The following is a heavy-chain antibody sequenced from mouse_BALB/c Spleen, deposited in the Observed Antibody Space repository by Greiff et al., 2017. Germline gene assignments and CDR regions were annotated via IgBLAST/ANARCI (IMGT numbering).Heavy chain of an antibody. D-gene: IGHD2-14*01. CDR3: ARPYRYDVKCAY. V-gene: IGHV2-6-4*01. J-gene: IGHJ3*01. CDR2: IWGGGST. CDR1: GFSLSRYS. Sequence: VQLVESGPGLVAPSQCLSITCTVSGFSLSRYSVHWVRQPPGKGLEWLGMIWGGGSTDYNSARKSRLSISKDNSKSQVFLKMNSLQTDDTAMYYCARPYRYDVKCAYWGQGTLGTVSA.